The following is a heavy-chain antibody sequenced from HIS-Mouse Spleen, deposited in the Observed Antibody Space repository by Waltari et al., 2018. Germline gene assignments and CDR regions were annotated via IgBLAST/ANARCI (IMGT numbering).Heavy chain of an antibody. J-gene: IGHJ2*01. Sequence: QLQLQESGPGLVKPSETLSLPCTVPGGSISSSSYYWGGIRQPPGKGLEWIGSIYYSGSTYYNPSLKSRVTISVDTSKNQFSLKLSSVTAADTAVYYCAREIPYSSSWYDWYFDLGGRGTLVTVSS. V-gene: IGHV4-39*07. CDR1: GGSISSSSYY. CDR2: IYYSGST. D-gene: IGHD6-13*01. CDR3: AREIPYSSSWYDWYFDL.